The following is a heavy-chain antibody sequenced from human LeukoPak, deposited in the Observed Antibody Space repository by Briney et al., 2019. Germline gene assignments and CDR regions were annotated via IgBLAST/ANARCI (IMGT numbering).Heavy chain of an antibody. J-gene: IGHJ4*02. Sequence: GGSLTLSCSASGFTFTNAWMSWVRQAPGKGLEWVGRIKSKTDGGTTDYAAPVKGRFSISSDDSKNTLYLQMNSLKSEDTAVYYCQGGRFWGQGTLVTVSS. CDR3: QGGRF. V-gene: IGHV3-15*01. CDR2: IKSKTDGGTT. D-gene: IGHD1-26*01. CDR1: GFTFTNAW.